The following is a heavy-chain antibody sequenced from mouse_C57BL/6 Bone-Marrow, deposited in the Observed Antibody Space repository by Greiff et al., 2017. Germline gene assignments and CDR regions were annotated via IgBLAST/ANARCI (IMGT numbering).Heavy chain of an antibody. D-gene: IGHD3-3*01. V-gene: IGHV5-6*02. Sequence: EVKLQESGGDLVKPGGSLKLSCAASGFTFSSYGMSWVRQTPDKRLEWVATISSGGSYTYYPDSVKGRFTISRDNAKNTLYLQMSSLKSEDTAMYYCARRGTGCDYWGQGTTLTVSS. CDR2: ISSGGSYT. CDR1: GFTFSSYG. J-gene: IGHJ2*01. CDR3: ARRGTGCDY.